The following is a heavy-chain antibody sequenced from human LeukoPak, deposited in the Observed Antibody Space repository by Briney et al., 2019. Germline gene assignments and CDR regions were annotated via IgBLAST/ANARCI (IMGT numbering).Heavy chain of an antibody. V-gene: IGHV4-31*03. Sequence: SETLSLTCTVSGGSISSGGYYWSWIRQHPGKGLEWIGYIYYSGSTYYNPSLKSRVTISVGTSKNQFSLKLSSVTAADTAVYYCARRRKYYYDSSGYLGYWYFDLWGRGTLVTVSS. J-gene: IGHJ2*01. D-gene: IGHD3-22*01. CDR2: IYYSGST. CDR1: GGSISSGGYY. CDR3: ARRRKYYYDSSGYLGYWYFDL.